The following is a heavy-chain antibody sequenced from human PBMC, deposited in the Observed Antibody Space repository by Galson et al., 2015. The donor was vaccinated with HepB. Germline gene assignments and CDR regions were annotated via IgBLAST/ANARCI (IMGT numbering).Heavy chain of an antibody. J-gene: IGHJ6*02. Sequence: SLRLSCAASGFTFSNYAMSWVRQAPGKGLEWVSGISGSGGSTYYADSVKGRFTISRDNSKNTLYLQMNSLRAEDTAVYYCAKGIVVGASSPYYYYGMDVWGQGTTVTVSS. D-gene: IGHD1-26*01. CDR3: AKGIVVGASSPYYYYGMDV. V-gene: IGHV3-23*01. CDR1: GFTFSNYA. CDR2: ISGSGGST.